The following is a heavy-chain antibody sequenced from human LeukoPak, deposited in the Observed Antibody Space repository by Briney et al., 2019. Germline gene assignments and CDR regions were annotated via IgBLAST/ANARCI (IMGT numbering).Heavy chain of an antibody. CDR3: AKDGYCSSTSCLFYFDY. V-gene: IGHV3-30*18. J-gene: IGHJ4*02. CDR2: ISYDGTNK. D-gene: IGHD2-2*03. CDR1: GFTFSRYG. Sequence: GRSLRLSCAASGFTFSRYGMHWVRQAPGKGLEWVAVISYDGTNKYYVDSVKGRFTISRDNSKNTLYLQMNSLRAEDTAVYYCAKDGYCSSTSCLFYFDYWGRGTLVTVSS.